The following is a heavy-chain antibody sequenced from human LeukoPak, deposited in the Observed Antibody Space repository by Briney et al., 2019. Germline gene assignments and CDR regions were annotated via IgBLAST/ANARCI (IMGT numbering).Heavy chain of an antibody. J-gene: IGHJ4*02. V-gene: IGHV3-7*01. Sequence: SGGSLRLSCAASGFTFSSYAMHWVRQAPGKGLEWVANIKRDGGENYYVDSVKGRFTISRDNAKNSLYLQMNSLRAEDTAVYYCARDCETRCGFYLPQYWGQGTVVTVSS. CDR1: GFTFSSYA. D-gene: IGHD3-22*01. CDR3: ARDCETRCGFYLPQY. CDR2: IKRDGGEN.